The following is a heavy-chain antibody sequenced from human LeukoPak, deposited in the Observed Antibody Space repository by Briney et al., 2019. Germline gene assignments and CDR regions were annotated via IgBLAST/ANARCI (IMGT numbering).Heavy chain of an antibody. CDR2: VFPDDSDT. V-gene: IGHV5-51*03. CDR3: ATFSDHISTPGCDWVDR. Sequence: KPGDSLKISCTASGYTFTKYWIGWVRQRPGKGLERMGIVFPDDSDTRYDPSFEGQVTISVDLSFTTVYLQWSSLEAADTAMYYCATFSDHISTPGCDWVDRWGQGTLVTVSS. CDR1: GYTFTKYW. D-gene: IGHD1-1*01. J-gene: IGHJ5*02.